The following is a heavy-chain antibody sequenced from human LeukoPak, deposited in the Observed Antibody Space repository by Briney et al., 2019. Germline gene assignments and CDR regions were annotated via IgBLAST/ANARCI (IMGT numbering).Heavy chain of an antibody. V-gene: IGHV1-46*01. CDR1: GFTFTSYY. CDR2: INPSGGST. CDR3: AAKIQLDAFDI. D-gene: IGHD5-18*01. J-gene: IGHJ3*02. Sequence: ASVKVSCKGSGFTFTSYYMNWVRQAPGQGLEWMGMINPSGGSTSYPQKFQGRVTMTRDTPTSTVYMELSGLRSEDTAVYYCAAKIQLDAFDIWGQGTMVTVSS.